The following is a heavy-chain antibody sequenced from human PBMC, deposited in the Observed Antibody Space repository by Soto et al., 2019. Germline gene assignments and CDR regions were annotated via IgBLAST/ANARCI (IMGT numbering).Heavy chain of an antibody. CDR1: GFTFSSYS. J-gene: IGHJ5*02. CDR2: ISSSSSYI. V-gene: IGHV3-21*01. D-gene: IGHD3-10*01. CDR3: AREQVVRGIVGEDRFDP. Sequence: EVQLVESGGGLVKPGGSLRLSCAASGFTFSSYSMNWVRQAPGKGLEWVSSISSSSSYIYYADSVKGRFTISRDNAKNSLYLQMNSLRAEDTAVYYCAREQVVRGIVGEDRFDPWGQGTLVTVSS.